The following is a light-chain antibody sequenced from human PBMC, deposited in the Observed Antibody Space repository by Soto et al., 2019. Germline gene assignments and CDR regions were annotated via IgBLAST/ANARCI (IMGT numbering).Light chain of an antibody. CDR2: DVN. CDR3: SSYAGGNNWV. CDR1: SSDVGAHNY. Sequence: QSALTQPPSASGSPGQSLTISCTGTSSDVGAHNYVSWYQQNPGKAPKLILYDVNKRPSGVPDRFSGSKSGNTASLTVSGLQAEDEADYYCSSYAGGNNWVFGGGTKVTVL. J-gene: IGLJ3*02. V-gene: IGLV2-8*01.